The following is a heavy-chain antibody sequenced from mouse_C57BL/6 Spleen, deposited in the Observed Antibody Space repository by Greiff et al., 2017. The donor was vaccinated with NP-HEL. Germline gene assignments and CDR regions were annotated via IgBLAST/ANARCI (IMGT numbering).Heavy chain of an antibody. Sequence: VQLKQSGAELVKPGASVKLSCTASGFNIKDYYMHWVKQRTEQGPEWIGRIDPEDGETKYAPKFQGKATITADTSSNAAYLQLSSLTSEDTAVYYCARAYYSNYVAYWGQGTLVTVSA. CDR1: GFNIKDYY. D-gene: IGHD2-5*01. V-gene: IGHV14-2*01. CDR2: IDPEDGET. CDR3: ARAYYSNYVAY. J-gene: IGHJ3*01.